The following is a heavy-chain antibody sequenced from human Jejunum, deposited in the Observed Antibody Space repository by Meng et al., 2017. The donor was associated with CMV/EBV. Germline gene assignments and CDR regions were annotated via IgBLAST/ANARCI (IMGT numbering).Heavy chain of an antibody. CDR1: GFSFSTYG. D-gene: IGHD3-10*01. J-gene: IGHJ4*02. V-gene: IGHV3-30*02. CDR3: AKEVFGRSFFDY. CDR2: IQSDGSNE. Sequence: QVQLGEAGGGVVKPVGSVRLCCAASGFSFSTYGMHWVRQAPGKGLGWVSFIQSDGSNEYYEDSLKGRFPISRDNSKNTLSLQMNSLRPDDTAVYYCAKEVFGRSFFDYWGLGTLVTVSS.